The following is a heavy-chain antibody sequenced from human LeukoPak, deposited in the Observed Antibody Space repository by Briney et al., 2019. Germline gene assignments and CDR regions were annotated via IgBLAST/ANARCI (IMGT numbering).Heavy chain of an antibody. CDR3: ARDVVPAAFGAFDI. D-gene: IGHD2-2*01. CDR2: IIPIFGTA. CDR1: GGTFSSYA. J-gene: IGHJ3*02. V-gene: IGHV1-69*05. Sequence: GSSVKVSCKASGGTFSSYAISWVRQAPGQGLEWMGGIIPIFGTANYAQKFQGRVTITTDESTSTAYMELSSLRSEDTAVYYCARDVVPAAFGAFDIWGQGIMATVSS.